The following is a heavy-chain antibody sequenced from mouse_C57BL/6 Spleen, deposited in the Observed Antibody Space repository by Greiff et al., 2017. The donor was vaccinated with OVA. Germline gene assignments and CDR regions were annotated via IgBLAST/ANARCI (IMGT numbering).Heavy chain of an antibody. V-gene: IGHV3-6*01. CDR3: ARALYGSSYGCAY. CDR2: ISYDDSN. CDR1: GYSITSGYY. J-gene: IGHJ3*01. D-gene: IGHD1-1*01. Sequence: EVQLVESGPGLVKPSQSLSLTCSVTGYSITSGYYWNWIRQFPGNKLEWMGYISYDDSNNYNPSLKNRISITRDTSKNQFFLKLNSVTTEDTATYYCARALYGSSYGCAYWGQGTLVTVSA.